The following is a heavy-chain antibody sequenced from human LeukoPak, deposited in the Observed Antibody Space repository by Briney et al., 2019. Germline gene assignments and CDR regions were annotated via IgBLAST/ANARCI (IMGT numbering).Heavy chain of an antibody. CDR3: ARDARILTGYGFDY. CDR2: ISSSGSTI. Sequence: GGSLRLSCAASGFTFSSYGMHWVRQAPGKGLEWVSYISSSGSTIYYADSVKGRFTISRDNAKNSLYLQMNSLRAEDTAVYFCARDARILTGYGFDYWGQGTLVTVSS. D-gene: IGHD3-9*01. J-gene: IGHJ4*02. V-gene: IGHV3-48*04. CDR1: GFTFSSYG.